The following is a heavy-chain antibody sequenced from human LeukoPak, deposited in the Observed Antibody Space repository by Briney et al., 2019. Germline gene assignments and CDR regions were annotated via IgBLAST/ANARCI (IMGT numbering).Heavy chain of an antibody. CDR2: ISAYNGNT. J-gene: IGHJ6*03. CDR1: GYTFTSYG. V-gene: IGHV1-18*01. Sequence: ASVKVSCKASGYTFTSYGISWVRQAPGQGLEWMGWISAYNGNTNYAQKLQGRVTMTTDTSTSTAYLELRSLRSDATAVCYCARTSYYYYYMDVWGKGTTVTVSS. CDR3: ARTSYYYYYMDV.